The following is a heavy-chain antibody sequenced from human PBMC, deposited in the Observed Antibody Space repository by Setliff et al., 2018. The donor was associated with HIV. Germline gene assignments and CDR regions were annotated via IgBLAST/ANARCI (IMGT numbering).Heavy chain of an antibody. V-gene: IGHV4-34*01. CDR2: IQHSGRI. Sequence: PSETLSLTCAVYGGSFSGYCWSWIRQPPGEGLEWIGEIQHSGRIDYNPSLRSRVTTSVDTSKNQFSLRLRSVTAADTAVYYCARVSCSSWYSIPRYYYYSMDVWGNGTTVTVSS. D-gene: IGHD6-13*01. CDR3: ARVSCSSWYSIPRYYYYSMDV. CDR1: GGSFSGYC. J-gene: IGHJ6*03.